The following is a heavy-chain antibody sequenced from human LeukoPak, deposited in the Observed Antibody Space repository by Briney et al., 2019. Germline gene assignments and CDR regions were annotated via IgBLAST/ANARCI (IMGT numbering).Heavy chain of an antibody. Sequence: AASVKVSCKASGYTFTGYYLHWVRQAPGQGLEWMGWINANTGGTNYAQMFQGEITLTGETSITTVFMELSRLALDATGVYFGARIGYSSTFDDWGQGTLVTVSS. V-gene: IGHV1-2*02. CDR1: GYTFTGYY. CDR3: ARIGYSSTFDD. CDR2: INANTGGT. D-gene: IGHD6-13*01. J-gene: IGHJ4*02.